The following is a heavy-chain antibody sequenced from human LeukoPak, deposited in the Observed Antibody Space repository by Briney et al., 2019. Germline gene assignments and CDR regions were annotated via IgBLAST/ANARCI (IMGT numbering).Heavy chain of an antibody. CDR3: ARDKSSSWYYFHY. CDR1: GYTFSNSG. J-gene: IGHJ4*02. V-gene: IGHV1-18*01. Sequence: ASVKVSCKASGYTFSNSGISWVRQAPGQGLEWMGWISAYNGNSNYAQKLQGRVTMTTDTSTSTAYMELRSLTSDDTAVYYCARDKSSSWYYFHYWGQGTLVTVSS. D-gene: IGHD6-13*01. CDR2: ISAYNGNS.